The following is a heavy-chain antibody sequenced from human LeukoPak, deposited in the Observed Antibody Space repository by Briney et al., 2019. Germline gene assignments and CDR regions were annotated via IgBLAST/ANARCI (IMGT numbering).Heavy chain of an antibody. J-gene: IGHJ6*02. CDR3: ARAPLKDGMDV. CDR2: ISSSGSSI. V-gene: IGHV3-48*03. CDR1: GFTFSSYE. Sequence: GGSLRLSCAASGFTFSSYEMNWVRQAPGQGLEWISYISSSGSSIYYADSVKGRFTISRDNAKNSLYLQMNSLRGEDTAVYYCARAPLKDGMDVWGQGTAVTVSS.